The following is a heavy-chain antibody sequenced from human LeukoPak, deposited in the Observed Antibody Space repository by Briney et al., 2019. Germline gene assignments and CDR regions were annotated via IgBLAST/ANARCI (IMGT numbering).Heavy chain of an antibody. J-gene: IGHJ6*02. V-gene: IGHV3-33*01. CDR1: GFTFSSYG. Sequence: GGSLRLSCAASGFTFSSYGMHWVRQAPGKGLEWVAVIWYDGSNKYYADSVKGRFTISRDNSKNTLYLQMNSLRAEDTAVYYCARTLYRAAAGGYYYGMDVWGQRTTVTVSS. CDR3: ARTLYRAAAGGYYYGMDV. CDR2: IWYDGSNK. D-gene: IGHD6-13*01.